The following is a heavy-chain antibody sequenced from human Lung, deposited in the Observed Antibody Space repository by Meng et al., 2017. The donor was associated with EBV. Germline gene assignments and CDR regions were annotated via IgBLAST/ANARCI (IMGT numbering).Heavy chain of an antibody. CDR3: AREGLVGDLRYFDL. CDR1: GYTFTTYG. V-gene: IGHV1-2*06. Sequence: QVQLVQSGSELKKPGASGGISCKASGYTFTTYGMNWVRQAPGQGLEWMGRINPNSGGANYAQKFQGRVTMTRDTSISTAYMELSRLRSDDTAVYYCAREGLVGDLRYFDLWGRGTLVTVSS. CDR2: INPNSGGA. J-gene: IGHJ2*01. D-gene: IGHD3-16*01.